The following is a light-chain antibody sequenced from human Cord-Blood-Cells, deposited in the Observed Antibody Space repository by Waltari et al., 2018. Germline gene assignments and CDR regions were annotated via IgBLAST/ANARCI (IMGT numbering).Light chain of an antibody. CDR2: DAS. Sequence: DIQMTQSPSSLSASVGDRVTITCQASQDISNYLNWYQQKPGKAPKLLSYDASNLETGVPSRFSGSGSGTDITFTISSLQPEDIATYYCQQYDNLPLTFGGGTKVEIK. CDR1: QDISNY. V-gene: IGKV1-33*01. J-gene: IGKJ4*01. CDR3: QQYDNLPLT.